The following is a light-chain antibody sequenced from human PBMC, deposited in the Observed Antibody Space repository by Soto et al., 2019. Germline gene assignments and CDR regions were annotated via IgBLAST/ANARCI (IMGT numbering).Light chain of an antibody. CDR3: QQSSNWPPEIT. V-gene: IGKV3-11*01. J-gene: IGKJ5*01. Sequence: EIVLTQSPASLSLPPGDRATLSCRASQSVPRNLAWYQQRPGQAPRLLIYDASSRATGIPDRFSGSGSGTDFILTISSLEPEDFAVYYCQQSSNWPPEITFGQGTRLEIK. CDR2: DAS. CDR1: QSVPRN.